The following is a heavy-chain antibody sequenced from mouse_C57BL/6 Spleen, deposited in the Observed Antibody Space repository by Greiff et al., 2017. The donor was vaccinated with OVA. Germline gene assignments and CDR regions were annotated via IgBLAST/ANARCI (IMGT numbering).Heavy chain of an antibody. J-gene: IGHJ2*01. Sequence: VKVVESGPGLVAPSQSLSITCTVSGFSLTSYAISWVRQPPGKGLEWLGVIWTGGGTNYNSALKSRLSISKDNSKSQVFLKMNSLQTDDTARYYCARMVYGNNGYYFDYWGQGTTLTVSS. V-gene: IGHV2-9-1*01. CDR1: GFSLTSYA. CDR3: ARMVYGNNGYYFDY. CDR2: IWTGGGT. D-gene: IGHD2-1*01.